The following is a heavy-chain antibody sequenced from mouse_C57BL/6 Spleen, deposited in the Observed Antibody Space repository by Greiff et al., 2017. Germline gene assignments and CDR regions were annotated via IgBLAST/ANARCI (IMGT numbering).Heavy chain of an antibody. CDR2: INPGSGGT. V-gene: IGHV1-54*01. CDR3: ARDSTVVRYFDV. J-gene: IGHJ1*03. D-gene: IGHD1-1*01. CDR1: GYAFTNYL. Sequence: QVQLQQSGAELVRPGTSVKVSCKASGYAFTNYLIEWVKQRPGQGLEWIGVINPGSGGTNYNEKFKGKATLTADKSSSTAYMQLSSLTSEDSAVYCCARDSTVVRYFDVWGTGTTVTVSS.